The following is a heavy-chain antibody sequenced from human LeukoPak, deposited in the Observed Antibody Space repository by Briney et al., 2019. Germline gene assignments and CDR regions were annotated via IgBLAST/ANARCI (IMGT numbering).Heavy chain of an antibody. CDR2: ISAYNGNT. Sequence: ASVKVSCKASGYTFTGYYMHWVRQAPGQGLEWMGWISAYNGNTNYAQKLQGRVTMTTDTSTSTAYMELRSLRSDDTAVYYCARSDIVATIGVDYWGQGTLVTVSS. D-gene: IGHD5-12*01. CDR1: GYTFTGYY. J-gene: IGHJ4*02. CDR3: ARSDIVATIGVDY. V-gene: IGHV1-18*04.